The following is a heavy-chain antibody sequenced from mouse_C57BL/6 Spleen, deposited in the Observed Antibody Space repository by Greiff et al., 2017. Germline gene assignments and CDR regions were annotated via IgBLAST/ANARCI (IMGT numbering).Heavy chain of an antibody. V-gene: IGHV1-52*01. CDR2: IDPSDSET. J-gene: IGHJ3*01. D-gene: IGHD2-4*01. CDR1: GYTFTSYW. CDR3: TRSNDYLAY. Sequence: QVQLQQPGAELVRPGSSVKLSCKASGYTFTSYWMHWVKQRPIQGLEWIGNIDPSDSETHYNQKFKDKATLTVDKSSSTAYMQLRSLTSEDSAVYYCTRSNDYLAYWGQGTLVTVSA.